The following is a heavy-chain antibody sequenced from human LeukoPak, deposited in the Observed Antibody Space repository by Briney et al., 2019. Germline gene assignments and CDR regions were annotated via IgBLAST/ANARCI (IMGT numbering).Heavy chain of an antibody. D-gene: IGHD1-7*01. Sequence: ASVKVSCKVSGYTLTELSMHWVRQAPGKGLEWMGGFGPEDGETIYAQKFQGGVTMTEDTSTDTAYMELSSLRSEDTAVYYCATVRPNNWNYGGDWFDPWGQGTLVTVSS. J-gene: IGHJ5*02. CDR3: ATVRPNNWNYGGDWFDP. CDR2: FGPEDGET. V-gene: IGHV1-24*01. CDR1: GYTLTELS.